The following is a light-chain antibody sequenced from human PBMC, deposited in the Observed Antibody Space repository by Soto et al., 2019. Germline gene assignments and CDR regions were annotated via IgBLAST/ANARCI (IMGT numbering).Light chain of an antibody. V-gene: IGKV1-5*03. CDR3: QQYSTTSLLT. J-gene: IGKJ4*01. CDR2: KAS. CDR1: QSISSW. Sequence: DIQMTQSPSTLSASVGDRVTITCRASQSISSWLAWYQQKPGKAPKLLIYKASILESGVSSRFSRSGSGTEFTLNISNLQPDDLANYHCQQYSTTSLLTLAGGTKVDIK.